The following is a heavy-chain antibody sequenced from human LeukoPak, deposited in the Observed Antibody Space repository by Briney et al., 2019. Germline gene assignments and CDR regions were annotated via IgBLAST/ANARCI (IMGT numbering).Heavy chain of an antibody. CDR2: ISANGGGT. CDR3: AKATKAVVVDNFFDY. D-gene: IGHD2-15*01. V-gene: IGHV3-23*01. J-gene: IGHJ4*02. Sequence: PGGSLRLSCAASGFTFSSFAMSWVRRRPGKGLEWVSGISANGGGTYYANSVKGRFTISRDNSKNTLHLQMNSLRAEDTAVYYCAKATKAVVVDNFFDYWGQGTLVTVSS. CDR1: GFTFSSFA.